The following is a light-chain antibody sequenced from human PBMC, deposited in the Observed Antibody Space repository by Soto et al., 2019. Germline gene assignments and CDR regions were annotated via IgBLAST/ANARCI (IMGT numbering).Light chain of an antibody. J-gene: IGKJ2*01. CDR3: QQYNSYST. CDR1: QSISSW. CDR2: KAS. V-gene: IGKV1-5*03. Sequence: DIQMTQSPSTLSASVGDRVTITCRASQSISSWLAWYQQKPGKAPKPLIYKASSLESGVPSRFSGSGSGTEFPLTLSSLQPAEFATYLCQQYNSYSTFGQGTKREIK.